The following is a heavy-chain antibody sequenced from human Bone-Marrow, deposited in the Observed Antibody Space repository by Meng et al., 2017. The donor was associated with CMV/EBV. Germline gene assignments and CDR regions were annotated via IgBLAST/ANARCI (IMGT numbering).Heavy chain of an antibody. CDR3: ARESYSNYDIY. D-gene: IGHD4-11*01. CDR2: INHSGST. Sequence: GSLRLSCAVYGGSFSGYYWSWIRQPPGKGLEWIGEINHSGSTNYNPSLKSRVTISVDTSKNQFSLKLSSVTAADTAVYYCARESYSNYDIYWGRGTPVTVAS. V-gene: IGHV4-34*01. J-gene: IGHJ4*02. CDR1: GGSFSGYY.